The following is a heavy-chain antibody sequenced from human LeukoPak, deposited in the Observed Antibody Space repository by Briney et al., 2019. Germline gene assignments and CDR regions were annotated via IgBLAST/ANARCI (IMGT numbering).Heavy chain of an antibody. J-gene: IGHJ3*02. D-gene: IGHD1-1*01. CDR3: AKGITASNYDAFDI. CDR2: ISASGGST. V-gene: IGHV3-23*01. CDR1: GFTFSSYA. Sequence: PGGSLRLSCAASGFTFSSYAMSWVRQAPGKGLDWVSAISASGGSTSYADSVKGRFTIFRDNSKNTLYLQMNSLRAEDTAVYYCAKGITASNYDAFDIWGQGTMVTVSS.